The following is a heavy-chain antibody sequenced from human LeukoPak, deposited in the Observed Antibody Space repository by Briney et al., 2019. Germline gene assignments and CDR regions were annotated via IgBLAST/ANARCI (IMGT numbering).Heavy chain of an antibody. CDR2: IRDDGSKK. CDR1: GLTFSYYG. D-gene: IGHD3-10*01. J-gene: IGHJ4*02. V-gene: IGHV3-30*02. CDR3: ANPGPGWYGTGPLDH. Sequence: PGGSLTLSCAASGLTFSYYGMHWVRQAPGKGLEWLTFIRDDGSKKDYADSVRGRFTISRDNSKNTLYLQMNSLRTEDTAIYYCANPGPGWYGTGPLDHWGQGNLVTVSS.